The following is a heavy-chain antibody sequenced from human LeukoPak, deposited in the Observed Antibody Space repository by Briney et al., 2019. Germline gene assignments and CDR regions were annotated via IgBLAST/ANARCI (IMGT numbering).Heavy chain of an antibody. CDR1: GFTFGDYA. CDR3: TRDRGYCSSTSCYAWFDP. V-gene: IGHV3-49*04. J-gene: IGHJ5*02. CDR2: IRDKAYGGTT. D-gene: IGHD2-2*01. Sequence: GGSLRLSCTASGFTFGDYAMSWVRQAPGKGLAWVGFIRDKAYGGTTEYVASVKGRFTISRDDSKSIAYLQMSSLKTEDTAVYYCTRDRGYCSSTSCYAWFDPWGQGILVTVSS.